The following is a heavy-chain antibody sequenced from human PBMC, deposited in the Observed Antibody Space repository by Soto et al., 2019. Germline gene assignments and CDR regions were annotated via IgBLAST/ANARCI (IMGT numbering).Heavy chain of an antibody. CDR3: AREGDGYIHYYYYYGMDV. CDR1: GYTFNSYG. J-gene: IGHJ6*02. Sequence: GASVKVSCKASGYTFNSYGISWVRQAPGQGLEWMGWISAYNGNTNYAQKLQGRVTMTTDTSTSTAYMELRSLRSDDTAVYYCAREGDGYIHYYYYYGMDVWGQGTTVTVSS. V-gene: IGHV1-18*01. CDR2: ISAYNGNT. D-gene: IGHD5-12*01.